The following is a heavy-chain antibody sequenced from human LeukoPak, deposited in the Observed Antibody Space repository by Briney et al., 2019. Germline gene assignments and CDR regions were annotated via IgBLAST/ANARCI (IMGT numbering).Heavy chain of an antibody. V-gene: IGHV3-23*01. CDR2: IGGGGGST. CDR1: GFNFVSYG. Sequence: GGSLRLSCAASGFNFVSYGMHWVRQTPDKGLEWVSAIGGGGGSTYYADSVKGRFTISRDNSKSTLYLQMNSLRAEDTAVYYCASASGSYPYWGRGTLVTVSS. CDR3: ASASGSYPY. D-gene: IGHD1-26*01. J-gene: IGHJ4*02.